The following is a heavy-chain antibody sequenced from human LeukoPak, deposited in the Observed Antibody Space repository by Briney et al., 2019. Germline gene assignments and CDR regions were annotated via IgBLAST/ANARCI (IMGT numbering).Heavy chain of an antibody. CDR1: GGSINNYY. CDR2: IYTRGSP. J-gene: IGHJ3*02. D-gene: IGHD2-15*01. Sequence: SDTLSLTCTVSGGSINNYYWSWLRQPAGKGLEWIGRIYTRGSPNYNPSLKSRVTMSVDTSKSQFYLKLSSVTPADTAVYYCARGRYCSADICSGGDAFDIWGQGTMVSVSS. CDR3: ARGRYCSADICSGGDAFDI. V-gene: IGHV4-4*07.